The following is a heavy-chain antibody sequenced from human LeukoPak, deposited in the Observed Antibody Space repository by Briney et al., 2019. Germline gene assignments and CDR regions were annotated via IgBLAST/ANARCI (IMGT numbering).Heavy chain of an antibody. Sequence: SETLSLTCAVYGGSFSGYYGSWIRQPPGKGLEWIGEINHSGSTNYNPSLNSRVTISVDTSKNQFSLKLSSVTAADTAVYYCARVRYYDSSGYLDYWGQGTLVTVSS. D-gene: IGHD3-22*01. V-gene: IGHV4-34*01. J-gene: IGHJ4*02. CDR1: GGSFSGYY. CDR3: ARVRYYDSSGYLDY. CDR2: INHSGST.